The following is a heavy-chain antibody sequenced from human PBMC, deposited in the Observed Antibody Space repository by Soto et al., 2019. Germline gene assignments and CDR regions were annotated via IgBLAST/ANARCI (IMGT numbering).Heavy chain of an antibody. CDR2: LSGSGGST. CDR3: AKGATVTLVRRDAFDI. CDR1: GFTFSSHA. Sequence: VQLLESGGGLVQPGGSLRLSCAASGFTFSSHAMYWVRQAPGKGLEWVSALSGSGGSTYYADSVKGRFTISRDNSKNTLYLQMNSLRVEDTAVYYCAKGATVTLVRRDAFDIWGQGTMVTVSS. D-gene: IGHD3-10*01. V-gene: IGHV3-23*01. J-gene: IGHJ3*02.